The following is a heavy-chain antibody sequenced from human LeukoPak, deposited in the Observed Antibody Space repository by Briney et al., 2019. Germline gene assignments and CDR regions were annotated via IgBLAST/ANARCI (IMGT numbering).Heavy chain of an antibody. Sequence: SETLSLTCTVSGGSISSGNYYWGWIRQPAGKGLEWIGRIYTSGSTNYNPSLKSRVTILVDTSKNQFSLELSSVTAADTAVYYCARGLYYDSSGYYYGWFDPWGQGTLVTVSS. CDR1: GGSISSGNYY. CDR2: IYTSGST. V-gene: IGHV4-61*02. CDR3: ARGLYYDSSGYYYGWFDP. D-gene: IGHD3-22*01. J-gene: IGHJ5*02.